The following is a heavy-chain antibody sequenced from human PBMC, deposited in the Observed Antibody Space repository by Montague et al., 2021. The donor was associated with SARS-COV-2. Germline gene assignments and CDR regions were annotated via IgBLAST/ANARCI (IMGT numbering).Heavy chain of an antibody. J-gene: IGHJ5*02. CDR1: GDSIRNATYY. V-gene: IGHV4-39*01. D-gene: IGHD1-14*01. CDR3: AKRPTGPEPPFDP. Sequence: SETLSLTCDVSGDSIRNATYYWAWIRQPPGRGLEWIGNIYYSGSNMYNPSLKGRVTMSVDTSKNQFSLPLNLATAADTAVYYCAKRPTGPEPPFDPWGQGTLVTVSS. CDR2: IYYSGSN.